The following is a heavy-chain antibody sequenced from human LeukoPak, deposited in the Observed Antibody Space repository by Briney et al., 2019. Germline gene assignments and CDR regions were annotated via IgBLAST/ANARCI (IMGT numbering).Heavy chain of an antibody. Sequence: SETLSLTCTVSGGSISSYYWSWIRQPPGKGLEWIGYIYYSGSTNYNPSPKSRVTISVDTSKNQFSLKLSSVTAADTAVYYCARLKYYYDSSGYPLDYWGQGTLVTVSS. CDR1: GGSISSYY. V-gene: IGHV4-59*08. CDR3: ARLKYYYDSSGYPLDY. J-gene: IGHJ4*02. CDR2: IYYSGST. D-gene: IGHD3-22*01.